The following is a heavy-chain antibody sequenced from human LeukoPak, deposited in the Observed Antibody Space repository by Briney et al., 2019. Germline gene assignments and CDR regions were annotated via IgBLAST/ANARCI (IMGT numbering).Heavy chain of an antibody. V-gene: IGHV3-7*01. J-gene: IGHJ4*02. CDR3: ARDKIVGATHFDY. CDR2: IQQDGSEK. Sequence: GGSLRLSCAASGFTFINAWMAWVRQAPGKGLEWVANIQQDGSEKYYVDSVKGRFTISRDNAKNSLYLQMNSQRAEDTAVYYCARDKIVGATHFDYWGQGTLVTVSS. CDR1: GFTFINAW. D-gene: IGHD1-26*01.